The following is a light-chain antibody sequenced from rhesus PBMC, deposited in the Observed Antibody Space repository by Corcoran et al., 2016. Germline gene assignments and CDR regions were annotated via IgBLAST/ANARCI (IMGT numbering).Light chain of an antibody. Sequence: EIVMTQSPATLALSPGERATLSCRASQSVSSYLAWYQQKPGQAPRLLISGASTRATGIPDRFSGSGSGTEFTLTISSLEPEDVGVYFCLQSSNWLTFGGGTKVEIK. V-gene: IGKV3-24*04. J-gene: IGKJ4*01. CDR1: QSVSSY. CDR2: GAS. CDR3: LQSSNWLT.